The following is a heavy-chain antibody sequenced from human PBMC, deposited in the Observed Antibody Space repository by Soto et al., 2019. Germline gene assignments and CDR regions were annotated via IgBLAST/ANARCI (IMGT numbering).Heavy chain of an antibody. V-gene: IGHV3-23*01. CDR1: GFTFSSYA. Sequence: EVQLLESGGGLVQPGGSLRLSCAASGFTFSSYAMRWVRQAPGKGLEWVSAISGSGDSTYYAVSVKGRFTISRDNSKNTLYLQMNSLSAEDTAIYYCARRGSGSYYDCWGQGTLVTVSS. J-gene: IGHJ4*02. D-gene: IGHD1-26*01. CDR3: ARRGSGSYYDC. CDR2: ISGSGDST.